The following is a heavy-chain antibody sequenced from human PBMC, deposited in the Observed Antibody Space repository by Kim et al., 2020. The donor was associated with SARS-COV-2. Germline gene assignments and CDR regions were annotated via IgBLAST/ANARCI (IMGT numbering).Heavy chain of an antibody. J-gene: IGHJ3*02. Sequence: GGSLRLSCAASGFTFSSHSMNWVRQAPGKGLEWVSSISSSSSNTYYADSVKGRFTISRDNSKTSLYLQMNSLRAEDTAVYYCARGDSGYTCRLDAFVIWGEGTMGSVSS. CDR3: ARGDSGYTCRLDAFVI. D-gene: IGHD5-12*01. V-gene: IGHV3-21*01. CDR1: GFTFSSHS. CDR2: ISSSSSNT.